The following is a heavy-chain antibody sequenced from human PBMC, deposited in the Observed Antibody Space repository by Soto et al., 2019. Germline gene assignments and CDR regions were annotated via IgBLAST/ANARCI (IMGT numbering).Heavy chain of an antibody. J-gene: IGHJ5*02. CDR3: ARARAISHYDFWSGPTGWFDP. CDR1: GFTFSSYS. Sequence: GGSLRLSCAASGFTFSSYSMNWVRQAPGKGLEWVSYISSSSSTIYYADSVKGRFTISRDNAKNSLYLQMNSLRDEDTAVYYCARARAISHYDFWSGPTGWFDPWGQGTLVTVSS. D-gene: IGHD3-3*01. CDR2: ISSSSSTI. V-gene: IGHV3-48*02.